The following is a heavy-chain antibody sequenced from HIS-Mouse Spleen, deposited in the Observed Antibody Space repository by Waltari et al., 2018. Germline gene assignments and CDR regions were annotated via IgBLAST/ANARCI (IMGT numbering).Heavy chain of an antibody. J-gene: IGHJ4*02. V-gene: IGHV1-8*01. Sequence: QVQLVQSGAEVTKPGASVKVSCKASGYTFTSYDINWVRQATGQGLECMGWRNPNRDNTRYAQKCQGRVTMTRNTSISTAYMELSSVRSEDTAVYYCARGHDYSNYFDYWGQGTLVTVSS. CDR1: GYTFTSYD. D-gene: IGHD4-4*01. CDR3: ARGHDYSNYFDY. CDR2: RNPNRDNT.